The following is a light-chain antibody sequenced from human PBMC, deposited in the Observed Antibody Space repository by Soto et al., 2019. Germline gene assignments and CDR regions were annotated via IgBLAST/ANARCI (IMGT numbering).Light chain of an antibody. J-gene: IGLJ1*01. Sequence: QAVLTQPASVSGSPGHSITISCTGTSSDVGGYNYVSWYQQHPGKAPKLMIYDVSNRPSGVSNRLSGSKSGNTASLTISGLQAEDEADYYCSSYTSSSKGYVFGTGTKLTVL. V-gene: IGLV2-14*01. CDR3: SSYTSSSKGYV. CDR1: SSDVGGYNY. CDR2: DVS.